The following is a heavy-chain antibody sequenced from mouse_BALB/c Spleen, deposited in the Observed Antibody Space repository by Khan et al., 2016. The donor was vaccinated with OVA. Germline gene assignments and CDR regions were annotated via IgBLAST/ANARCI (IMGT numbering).Heavy chain of an antibody. V-gene: IGHV3-2*02. D-gene: IGHD2-2*01. CDR1: GYSITSEYA. CDR3: ARSVYYFYAYAMDY. CDR2: ISYSGST. J-gene: IGHJ4*01. Sequence: EVQLQESGPGLVKPSQSLSLTCTVTGYSITSEYAWNWIRQFPGNKLEWMGYISYSGSTSYNPSLKSRISVTRDTSKNQFFLQLNSVTTEDTATYYWARSVYYFYAYAMDYWGQGTSVTVSS.